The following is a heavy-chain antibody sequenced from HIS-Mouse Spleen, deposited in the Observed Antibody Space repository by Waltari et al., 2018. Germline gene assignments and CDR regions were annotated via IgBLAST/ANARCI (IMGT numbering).Heavy chain of an antibody. V-gene: IGHV4-59*01. J-gene: IGHJ2*01. CDR1: GGSISSYY. CDR2: YYSGST. Sequence: QVQLQESGPGLVKPSETLSLTCTVSGGSISSYYWSCIRQPPKKGLAWSGYYSGSTNDSPTLRSRVTISVDTSKNRFSRKLRSVTAADTAVYYCARTSRDLRLPRYCALWGRGTLVTVSS. CDR3: ARTSRDLRLPRYCAL.